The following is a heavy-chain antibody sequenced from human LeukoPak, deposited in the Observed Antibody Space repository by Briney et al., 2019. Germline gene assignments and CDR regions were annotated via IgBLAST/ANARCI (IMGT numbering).Heavy chain of an antibody. V-gene: IGHV4-59*01. Sequence: SETLSLTCTVSGGSISSYYWSWIRQPPGKGLEWIGYIYYSGSTNYKPSLKSRVTISVDTSKNQFSLKLSSVTAADTAMYYCARVKRYSAPYYFDYWGQGTLVTVSS. J-gene: IGHJ4*02. CDR3: ARVKRYSAPYYFDY. D-gene: IGHD2-21*01. CDR1: GGSISSYY. CDR2: IYYSGST.